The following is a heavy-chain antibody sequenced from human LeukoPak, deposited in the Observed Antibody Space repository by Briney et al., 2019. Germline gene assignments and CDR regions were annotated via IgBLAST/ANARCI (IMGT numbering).Heavy chain of an antibody. CDR1: SGSIFSSNW. Sequence: VKPSGTLSLTCAVSSGSIFSSNWWSWIRQPPGKGLEWIGEINHSGSTNYNPSLKSRVTISVDTSKNQFSLKVSSVTAADTAVYYCARAGQQLRTRTAAFDIWGQGTMVTVSS. D-gene: IGHD6-13*01. CDR3: ARAGQQLRTRTAAFDI. J-gene: IGHJ3*02. V-gene: IGHV4-4*02. CDR2: INHSGST.